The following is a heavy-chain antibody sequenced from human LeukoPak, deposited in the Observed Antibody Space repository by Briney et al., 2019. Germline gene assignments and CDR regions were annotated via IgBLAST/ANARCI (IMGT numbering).Heavy chain of an antibody. J-gene: IGHJ4*01. CDR1: GFTFSSYV. V-gene: IGHV3-23*01. CDR3: AKDIYSAYDLARAFDF. Sequence: GGSLRLSCAASGFTFSSYVMSWVRQAPGKGLEWVSTISSSGGSTYYADSVKGRFTISRDNSKSTLDLQMNSLRVEDTALYYCAKDIYSAYDLARAFDFWGQGTLVTVST. D-gene: IGHD5-12*01. CDR2: ISSSGGST.